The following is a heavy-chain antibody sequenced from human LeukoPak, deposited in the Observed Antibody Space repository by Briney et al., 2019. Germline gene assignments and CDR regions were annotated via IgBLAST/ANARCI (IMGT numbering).Heavy chain of an antibody. CDR1: GFTFSSYG. V-gene: IGHV3-30*18. D-gene: IGHD5-12*01. CDR3: AKSGDIVATIFDY. CDR2: ISYDGSNK. J-gene: IGHJ4*02. Sequence: GGSLRLSCAASGFTFSSYGMHWVRQAPGKGLEWVAVISYDGSNKYYADSVKGRFTISRDNSKNTLYLQMNSLRAEDTAVYYCAKSGDIVATIFDYWGQGTLVTVSS.